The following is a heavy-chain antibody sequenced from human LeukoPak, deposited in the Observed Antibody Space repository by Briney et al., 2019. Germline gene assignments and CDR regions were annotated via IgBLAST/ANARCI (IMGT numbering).Heavy chain of an antibody. CDR2: IYTSGST. D-gene: IGHD7-27*01. CDR3: ARSPGYYYYYYMDV. V-gene: IGHV4-61*02. J-gene: IGHJ6*03. CDR1: GGSISSGSYY. Sequence: SETLSLTCTVSGGSISSGSYYWSWIRQPAGKGLEWIGRIYTSGSTNYNPSLKSRVTISVDTSKNQFSLKLRSVTAADTAVYYCARSPGYYYYYYMDVWGKGTTVTISS.